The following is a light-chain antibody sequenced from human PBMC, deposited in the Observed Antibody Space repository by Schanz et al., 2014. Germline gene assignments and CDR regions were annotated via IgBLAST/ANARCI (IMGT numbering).Light chain of an antibody. CDR3: NSYTSSSTWV. CDR2: DVS. CDR1: SSDIGEYNY. Sequence: QSALTQPPSASGSPGQSVTISCTGTSSDIGEYNYVSWYQQHPGKGPKLMIYDVSHRPSGVSSRFSGSKSGNTASLTISGLQAEDEANYYCNSYTSSSTWVFGGGTKLTVL. J-gene: IGLJ3*02. V-gene: IGLV2-14*01.